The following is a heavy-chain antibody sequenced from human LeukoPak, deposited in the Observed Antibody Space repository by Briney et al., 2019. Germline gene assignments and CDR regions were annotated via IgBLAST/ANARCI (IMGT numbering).Heavy chain of an antibody. V-gene: IGHV3-21*01. D-gene: IGHD3-3*01. CDR2: ISSSSSFI. CDR3: NTIFGVVKRFDY. Sequence: GGSLRLSCAASGFTFSSYTMNWVRQAPGKGLEWVSSISSSSSFIYYADSMKGRFTISRDNAKNSLYLQMNSLRAEDTGVYYCNTIFGVVKRFDYWGQGILVTVSS. J-gene: IGHJ4*02. CDR1: GFTFSSYT.